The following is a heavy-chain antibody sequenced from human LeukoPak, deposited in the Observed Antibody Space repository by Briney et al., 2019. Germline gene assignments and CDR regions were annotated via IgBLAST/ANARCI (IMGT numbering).Heavy chain of an antibody. CDR1: GYTFTSYG. J-gene: IGHJ4*02. CDR3: ARGAGVITFGGVIVTLNYFDY. CDR2: ISAYNGNT. Sequence: ASVKVSCKASGYTFTSYGISWVRQAPGQGLEWMGWISAYNGNTNYAQKLQGRVTMTTDTSTSTAYMELRSLRSDDTAVYYCARGAGVITFGGVIVTLNYFDYWGQGTLVTVPS. V-gene: IGHV1-18*01. D-gene: IGHD3-16*02.